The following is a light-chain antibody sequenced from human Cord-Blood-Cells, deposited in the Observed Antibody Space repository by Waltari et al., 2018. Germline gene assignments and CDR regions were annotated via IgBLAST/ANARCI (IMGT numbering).Light chain of an antibody. CDR2: EGS. CDR3: CSYAGSSNWV. CDR1: SSGVGSYNI. Sequence: QSALTQPASVSGSPGQSITISCTGTSSGVGSYNIVSWYHQHPGKAPKLMIYEGSKRPSGVSNRFSGSKSGNTASLTISGLQAEDEADYYCCSYAGSSNWVFGGGTKLTVL. V-gene: IGLV2-23*01. J-gene: IGLJ3*02.